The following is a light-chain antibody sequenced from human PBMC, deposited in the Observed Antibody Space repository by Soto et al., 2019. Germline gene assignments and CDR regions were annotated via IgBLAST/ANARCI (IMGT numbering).Light chain of an antibody. J-gene: IGKJ3*01. V-gene: IGKV1-9*01. CDR3: QQLNSFPIA. CDR1: QGISSF. CDR2: GAS. Sequence: IQLTQSPSSLSASVGDRVTITCRASQGISSFLAWYQKKPGRAPKLLIYGASTLQSGVPSRFSGSGSGTDFTLTISSLQPEDFATYYCQQLNSFPIAFGPGTKVEIQ.